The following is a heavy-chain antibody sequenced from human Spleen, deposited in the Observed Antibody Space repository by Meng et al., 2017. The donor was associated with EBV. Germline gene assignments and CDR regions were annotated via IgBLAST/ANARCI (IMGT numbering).Heavy chain of an antibody. V-gene: IGHV4-30-2*01. CDR1: GGSISSAGYS. J-gene: IGHJ4*02. Sequence: RLRGSAQGQVKPSQPLSFTPTGTGGSISSAGYSWCWIRQPRGKGLDWIGYIYHSGRTYYNPSTRCRLTISIDNSKTQFSLKLSFVPAADSAVYYCARGYIWDYVSGRYHFDFDYWGQGTLVTVFS. D-gene: IGHD3-16*01. CDR2: IYHSGRT. CDR3: ARGYIWDYVSGRYHFDFDY.